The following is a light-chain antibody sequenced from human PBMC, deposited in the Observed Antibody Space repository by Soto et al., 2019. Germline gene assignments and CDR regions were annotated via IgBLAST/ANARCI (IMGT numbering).Light chain of an antibody. CDR3: LLYLGGGIWV. Sequence: QAVVTQEPSFSVSPGGTVTLTCGLSSGPVFTSSYPNWYQQTPGQAPRTLIFTTNTRSSGVPDRCSGSILGDKAALTITGAQAYDDSYYYCLLYLGGGIWVFGGGTKLTVL. J-gene: IGLJ3*02. V-gene: IGLV8-61*01. CDR2: TTN. CDR1: SGPVFTSSY.